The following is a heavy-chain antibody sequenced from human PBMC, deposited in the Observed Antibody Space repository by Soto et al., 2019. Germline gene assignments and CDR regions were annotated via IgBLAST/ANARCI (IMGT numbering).Heavy chain of an antibody. Sequence: GGSLRLSCAACGFTFSSYWMHWVRQAPGKGLVWVSLINSDGSSTTYADSVKGRFTISRDNAKNTLYLQMNSLRAEDTAVYYCAREHYDSSGRLDYWGQGPLVTVSS. D-gene: IGHD3-22*01. CDR1: GFTFSSYW. CDR2: INSDGSST. CDR3: AREHYDSSGRLDY. J-gene: IGHJ4*02. V-gene: IGHV3-74*01.